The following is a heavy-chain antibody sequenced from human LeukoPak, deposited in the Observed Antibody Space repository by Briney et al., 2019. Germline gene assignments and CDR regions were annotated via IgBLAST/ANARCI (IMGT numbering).Heavy chain of an antibody. V-gene: IGHV3-30*18. CDR2: ISYDGSNK. CDR1: GFTFSSYG. CDR3: AKVKSMLWFGEFVTHPLDY. D-gene: IGHD3-10*01. J-gene: IGHJ4*02. Sequence: AGGSLRLSCAASGFTFSSYGMHWVRQAPGKGLEWVAVISYDGSNKYYADSVKGRFTISRDNSKNTLYLQMNSLRAEDTAVYYCAKVKSMLWFGEFVTHPLDYWGQGTLVTVSS.